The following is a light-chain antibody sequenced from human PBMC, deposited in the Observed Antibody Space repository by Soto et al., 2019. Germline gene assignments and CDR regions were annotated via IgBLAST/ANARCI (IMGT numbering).Light chain of an antibody. Sequence: EIVMTQSPATLSVSPGERATVSCRASQFVGSNLAWYQQKPGQAPRLLIYGASTRATGIPARFSGSGSGTEFTLTISSLEPEDFAVYYCQQRGDWPLYTFGQGSRLEIK. J-gene: IGKJ2*01. CDR3: QQRGDWPLYT. CDR1: QFVGSN. V-gene: IGKV3-15*01. CDR2: GAS.